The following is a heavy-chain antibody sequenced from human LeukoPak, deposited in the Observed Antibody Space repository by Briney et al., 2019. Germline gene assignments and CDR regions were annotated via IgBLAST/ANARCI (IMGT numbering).Heavy chain of an antibody. J-gene: IGHJ4*02. CDR2: IIYSGGAT. V-gene: IGHV3-23*01. Sequence: GGSLRLSCAASGFTFSRSAMTWVRQGPGTGLEFVASIIYSGGATYYADSVKGRFTISRDNSKNTLYLQMNSLRAEDTALYYCAKDVRGYNRPFDYWGQGTLVTVSS. CDR1: GFTFSRSA. CDR3: AKDVRGYNRPFDY. D-gene: IGHD3-10*02.